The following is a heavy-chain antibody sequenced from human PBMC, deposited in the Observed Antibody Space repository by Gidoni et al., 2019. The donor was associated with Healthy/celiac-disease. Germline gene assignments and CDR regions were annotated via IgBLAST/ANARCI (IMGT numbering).Heavy chain of an antibody. CDR3: ARLSRDTAMVALYFDY. D-gene: IGHD5-18*01. CDR1: GYSFTRYW. J-gene: IGHJ4*02. Sequence: EVQLVQSGAEVNKPGESLKISCKGSGYSFTRYWIGWVRQMPGKGLEWMGIIYPGDSDTRYSPSFQGQVTISADKSISTAYLQWSSLKASDTAMYYCARLSRDTAMVALYFDYWGQGTLVTVSS. CDR2: IYPGDSDT. V-gene: IGHV5-51*01.